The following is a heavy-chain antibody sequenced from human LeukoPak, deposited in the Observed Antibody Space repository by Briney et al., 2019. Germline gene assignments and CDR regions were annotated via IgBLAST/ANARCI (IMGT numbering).Heavy chain of an antibody. V-gene: IGHV5-51*01. CDR3: ARLSHYDSSAPALGYFDY. J-gene: IGHJ4*02. CDR1: GYSFTSYW. Sequence: GEPLKISCKGSGYSFTSYWIGWVRQTPGKGLEWMGIIYPGDSDTRYSPSFQGQVTISADKSISTAYLQWSSLKASDTAMYYCARLSHYDSSAPALGYFDYWGQGTLVTVSS. D-gene: IGHD3-22*01. CDR2: IYPGDSDT.